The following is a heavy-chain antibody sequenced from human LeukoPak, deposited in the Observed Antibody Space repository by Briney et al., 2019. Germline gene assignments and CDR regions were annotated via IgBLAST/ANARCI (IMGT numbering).Heavy chain of an antibody. D-gene: IGHD3-9*01. CDR2: IYYSGST. CDR1: GGSISSYY. CDR3: ARSGILTGYYRSGPPDY. V-gene: IGHV4-59*01. J-gene: IGHJ4*02. Sequence: PSETLSLTCTVSGGSISSYYWSWIRQPPGKGLEWIGYIYYSGSTNYNPSLKSRVTISVDTSKNQFSLKLSSVTAADTAVYYCARSGILTGYYRSGPPDYWGQGTLVTVSS.